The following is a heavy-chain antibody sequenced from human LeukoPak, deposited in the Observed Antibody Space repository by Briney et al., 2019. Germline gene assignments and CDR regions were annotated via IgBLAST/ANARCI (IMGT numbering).Heavy chain of an antibody. V-gene: IGHV1-69*05. CDR1: GGTFSSYA. Sequence: SVKVSCKASGGTFSSYAISWVRQAPGQGLEWMGRIIPIFGTANYAQKFQGRVTITTDESTSTAYMELSSLRSEDTAVYYCARDSPYRTSGVPTILVGDYWGQGTLVTVSS. D-gene: IGHD4/OR15-4a*01. CDR3: ARDSPYRTSGVPTILVGDY. CDR2: IIPIFGTA. J-gene: IGHJ4*02.